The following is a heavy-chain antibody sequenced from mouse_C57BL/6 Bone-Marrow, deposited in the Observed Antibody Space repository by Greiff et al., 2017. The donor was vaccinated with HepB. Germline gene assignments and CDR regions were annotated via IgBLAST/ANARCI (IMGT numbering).Heavy chain of an antibody. V-gene: IGHV3-6*01. CDR2: ISYDGSN. J-gene: IGHJ2*01. CDR3: ARKIYDGYPGYFDY. D-gene: IGHD2-3*01. CDR1: GYSITSGYY. Sequence: EVQLQQSGPGLVKPSQSLSLTCSVTGYSITSGYYWNWIRQFPGNNLEWMGYISYDGSNNYNPSLKNRISITRDTSKNQFFLKLNSVTTEDTATYYCARKIYDGYPGYFDYWGQGTTLTVSS.